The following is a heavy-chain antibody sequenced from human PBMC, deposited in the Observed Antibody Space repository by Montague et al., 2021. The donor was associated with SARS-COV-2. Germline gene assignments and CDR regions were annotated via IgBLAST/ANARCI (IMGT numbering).Heavy chain of an antibody. CDR2: IYYSGGT. Sequence: SETLSLTCSVSGGSISGCYWSWIRQPPGKGLGWIGYIYYSGGTNYNPSLKSRVTISVDTSKNQFSLELGSVTAADTAMYYCARVGTRLNDYDGSGYFDYWGQGALVIVSS. CDR3: ARVGTRLNDYDGSGYFDY. J-gene: IGHJ4*02. CDR1: GGSISGCY. D-gene: IGHD3-22*01. V-gene: IGHV4-59*01.